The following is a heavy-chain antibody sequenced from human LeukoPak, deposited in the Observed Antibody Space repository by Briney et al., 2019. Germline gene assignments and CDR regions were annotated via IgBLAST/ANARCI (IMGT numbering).Heavy chain of an antibody. D-gene: IGHD6-19*01. Sequence: SETLSLTCTVSGGSISTYYWSWVRQPPGKGLEWIGYIYYSGNTNYNPSLESRITISVDTSKNQISLKLSSVTAADTAMYYCARAGTTRGGWPIWGQGTMVTVSS. CDR3: ARAGTTRGGWPI. J-gene: IGHJ3*02. V-gene: IGHV4-59*01. CDR2: IYYSGNT. CDR1: GGSISTYY.